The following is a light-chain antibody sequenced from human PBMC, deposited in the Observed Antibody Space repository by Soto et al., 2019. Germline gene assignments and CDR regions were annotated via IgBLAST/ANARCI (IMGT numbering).Light chain of an antibody. CDR2: DAS. Sequence: EIVLTQSPATLSLSPGERATLSCRASQSVSNYLAWYQQKPGQAPSLLIYDASNRASGIPARFSGSGSGTDFTLTISSIDPEDFAVYYCQQRSNWPPVTFGGGTKVEIK. CDR1: QSVSNY. CDR3: QQRSNWPPVT. J-gene: IGKJ4*01. V-gene: IGKV3-11*01.